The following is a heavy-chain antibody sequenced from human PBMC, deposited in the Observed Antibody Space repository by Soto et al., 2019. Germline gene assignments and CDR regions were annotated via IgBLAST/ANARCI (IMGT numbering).Heavy chain of an antibody. D-gene: IGHD3-16*01. J-gene: IGHJ4*01. Sequence: PSETLPHTCTVSDGSIINPDYYCILIRQPPGKGLEWIGYFHSSGATYKDPSLKSRVTISVDTSKNQISLKLDSVTAADTAVYYCASIWFGDFDYWGHGTLVTVSS. CDR2: FHSSGAT. CDR1: DGSIINPDYY. V-gene: IGHV4-30-4*01. CDR3: ASIWFGDFDY.